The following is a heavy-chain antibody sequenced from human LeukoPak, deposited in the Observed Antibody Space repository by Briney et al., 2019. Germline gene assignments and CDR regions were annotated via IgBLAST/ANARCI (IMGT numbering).Heavy chain of an antibody. J-gene: IGHJ6*03. V-gene: IGHV3-21*01. Sequence: GGSLRLSCAASGFTFSSYSMNWVSQAPGKGLEWVSSISSSSSYIYYADSVKGRFTISRDNAKNSLYLQMNSLRAEDTAVYYCARESYSYPYYYYYYMDVWGKGTTVTVSS. D-gene: IGHD5-18*01. CDR3: ARESYSYPYYYYYYMDV. CDR2: ISSSSSYI. CDR1: GFTFSSYS.